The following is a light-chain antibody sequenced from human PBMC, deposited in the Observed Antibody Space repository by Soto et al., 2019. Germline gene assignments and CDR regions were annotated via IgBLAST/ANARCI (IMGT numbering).Light chain of an antibody. CDR2: GAS. J-gene: IGKJ1*01. Sequence: EIVLTQSPGTLSLSPGETATLSCRASQSVNRFLAWFQQKPGQAPRLLIYGASNRATGIPDRFSGSGSETDFTLTITRLEPEDCALYFCHHYVGSPWAFGQGTKVENK. CDR1: QSVNRF. V-gene: IGKV3-20*01. CDR3: HHYVGSPWA.